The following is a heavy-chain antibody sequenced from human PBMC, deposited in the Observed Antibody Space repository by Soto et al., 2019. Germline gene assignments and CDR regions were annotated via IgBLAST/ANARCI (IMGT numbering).Heavy chain of an antibody. V-gene: IGHV3-23*01. CDR3: AGGITGSGWSI. CDR1: GFTLSNYG. D-gene: IGHD3-10*01. J-gene: IGHJ4*02. CDR2: IFGGDAP. Sequence: EGHLLESGGGLVQPGGSLRLSCAASGFTLSNYGMNWVRQAPGKGLEWVSGIFGGDAPTYTDSVKGRFTISRDNSKNTLFLQMNSLRVEAKAISHCAGGITGSGWSIWGKGTLVAVSS.